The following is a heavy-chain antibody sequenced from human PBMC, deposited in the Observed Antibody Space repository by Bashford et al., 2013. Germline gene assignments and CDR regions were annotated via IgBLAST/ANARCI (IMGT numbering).Heavy chain of an antibody. J-gene: IGHJ4*02. D-gene: IGHD2-8*02. CDR3: ARGAQLVVVVDANDY. V-gene: IGHV1-2*02. CDR2: INPNNGDT. CDR1: GYTFSDYY. Sequence: VASVKVSCKASGYTFSDYYLHWVRQAPGQGLEWMGWINPNNGDTKFAQKFQGRVTLTGDTSISTAYMELSSLRSDDTAVYYCARGAQLVVVVDANDYWGQGTLVTVSS.